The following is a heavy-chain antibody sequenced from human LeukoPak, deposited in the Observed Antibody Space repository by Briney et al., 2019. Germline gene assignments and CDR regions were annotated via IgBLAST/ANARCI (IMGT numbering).Heavy chain of an antibody. Sequence: GGSLRLSCAASGFTFSSYSMNWVRQAPGKGLEWVSYISGSSSTIYYADFLKGRFTISRDNARNSLHLQMNSLTDEDTAVYYCARDIPPPGYCSSTSCYEFDYWGQGTLVTVSS. CDR2: ISGSSSTI. D-gene: IGHD2-2*01. V-gene: IGHV3-48*02. CDR3: ARDIPPPGYCSSTSCYEFDY. J-gene: IGHJ4*02. CDR1: GFTFSSYS.